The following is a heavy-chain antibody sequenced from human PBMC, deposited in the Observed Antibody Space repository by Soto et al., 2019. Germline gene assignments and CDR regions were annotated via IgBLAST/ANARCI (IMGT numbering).Heavy chain of an antibody. Sequence: QALSLPCSISGDSVSSNSAACNLIRQSPSRGLEWLGRTYYRSKWYNDYAVSVKSRITINPDTSKNQFSLQLNSVTPEDTAVYYCARAVADYYYYYGMDVWGQGTTVTVSS. J-gene: IGHJ6*02. CDR3: ARAVADYYYYYGMDV. CDR2: TYYRSKWYN. CDR1: GDSVSSNSAA. V-gene: IGHV6-1*01. D-gene: IGHD6-19*01.